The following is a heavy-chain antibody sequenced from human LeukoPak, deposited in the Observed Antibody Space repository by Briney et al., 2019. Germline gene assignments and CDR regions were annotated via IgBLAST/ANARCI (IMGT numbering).Heavy chain of an antibody. D-gene: IGHD3-9*01. V-gene: IGHV4-39*07. CDR2: IYYSGST. Sequence: SETLSLTCTVSGGPISSSSYYWGWIRQPPGKGLEWIGSIYYSGSTYYNPSLKSRVTISVDTSKNQFSLKLSSVTAADTAVYYCASLHVLRYFDWFPSAFDIWGQGTMVTVSS. J-gene: IGHJ3*02. CDR3: ASLHVLRYFDWFPSAFDI. CDR1: GGPISSSSYY.